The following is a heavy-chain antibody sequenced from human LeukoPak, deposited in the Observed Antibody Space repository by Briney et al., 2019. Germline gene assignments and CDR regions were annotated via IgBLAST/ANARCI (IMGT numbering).Heavy chain of an antibody. J-gene: IGHJ5*02. Sequence: SGTLSLTCAVSGRSISSSNWWSWVRQPPGKGLEWIGEIYHSGSTNYNPSLKSRVTISVDKSKNQFSLKLSSVTAADTAVYYCAREIDSSGWYVRWFDPWGQGTLVTVSS. D-gene: IGHD6-19*01. V-gene: IGHV4-4*02. CDR1: GRSISSSNW. CDR3: AREIDSSGWYVRWFDP. CDR2: IYHSGST.